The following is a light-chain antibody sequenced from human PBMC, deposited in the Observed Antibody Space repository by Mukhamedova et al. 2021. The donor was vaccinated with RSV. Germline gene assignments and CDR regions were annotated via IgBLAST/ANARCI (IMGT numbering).Light chain of an antibody. CDR2: DAS. CDR3: QQYNGVPWT. J-gene: IGKJ1*01. Sequence: WYQRRVHGRTPKLLIFDASVLETGVPSRFSGGGSGTDFTLIISSLQPEDLATYYCQQYNGVPWTFGQGTKVEIK. V-gene: IGKV1-33*01.